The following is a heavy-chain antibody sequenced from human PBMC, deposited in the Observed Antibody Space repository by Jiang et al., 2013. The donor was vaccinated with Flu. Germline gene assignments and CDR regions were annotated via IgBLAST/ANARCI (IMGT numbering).Heavy chain of an antibody. V-gene: IGHV5-10-1*01. D-gene: IGHD3-22*01. Sequence: GAEVKKPGESLRISCKGSGYSFTSYWISWVRQMPGKGLEWMGRIDPSDSYTNYSPSFQGHVTISADKSISTAYLQWSSLKASDTAMYYCARLVITSLDYYYYGMDVWGQGTTVTVSS. J-gene: IGHJ6*02. CDR2: IDPSDSYT. CDR1: GYSFTSYW. CDR3: ARLVITSLDYYYYGMDV.